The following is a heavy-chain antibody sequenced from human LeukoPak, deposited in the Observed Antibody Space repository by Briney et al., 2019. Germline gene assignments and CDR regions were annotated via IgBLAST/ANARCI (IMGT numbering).Heavy chain of an antibody. CDR1: GFTFSSYA. D-gene: IGHD6-19*01. CDR3: ARDPYSSGWPYFDY. V-gene: IGHV3-30-3*01. J-gene: IGHJ4*02. CDR2: ISYDGSNK. Sequence: GGSLRLSCAASGFTFSSYAMHWVRQAPGKGLEWVAVISYDGSNKYYADSVKGRFTISRDNSKNTLYLQMNSLRAEDTAVYYCARDPYSSGWPYFDYWGQGNLVTVSS.